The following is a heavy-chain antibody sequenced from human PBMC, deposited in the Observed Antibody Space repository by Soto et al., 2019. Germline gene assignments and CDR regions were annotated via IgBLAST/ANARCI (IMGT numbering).Heavy chain of an antibody. CDR3: AREPEDGVPGDF. CDR2: IIVSRGRP. Sequence: QVPLVQSGAAVKEPGASVKVSCKASGYTFTSHTIHWARQAPGQGLEWMGWIIVSRGRPRIAPQFQGRVTFTTDTSATTAYMELNSLTAEDTAVYFCAREPEDGVPGDFWGQGTLVVVSS. D-gene: IGHD2-8*01. V-gene: IGHV1-3*01. CDR1: GYTFTSHT. J-gene: IGHJ4*02.